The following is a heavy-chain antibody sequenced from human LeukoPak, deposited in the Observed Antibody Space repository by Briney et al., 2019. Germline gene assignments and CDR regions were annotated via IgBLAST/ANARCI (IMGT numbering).Heavy chain of an antibody. V-gene: IGHV1-18*04. CDR2: ISAYNGST. CDR1: GYTFTGYY. CDR3: ARCGGSCTGYFQH. J-gene: IGHJ1*01. D-gene: IGHD2-15*01. Sequence: ASVKVSCKASGYTFTGYYMHWVRQAPGQGLEWMGWISAYNGSTNYAQKLQGRVTMTTDTSTSTAYMELRSLRSDDTAVYYCARCGGSCTGYFQHWGQGTLVTVSS.